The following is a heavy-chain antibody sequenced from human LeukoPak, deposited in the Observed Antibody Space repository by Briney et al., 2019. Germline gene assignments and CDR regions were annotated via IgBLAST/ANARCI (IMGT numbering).Heavy chain of an antibody. V-gene: IGHV3-21*01. D-gene: IGHD2-15*01. CDR2: ISSSGSYI. CDR1: GFTFSSYS. Sequence: PGGSLRLSCTASGFTFSSYSMNWVRQAPGEGLEWVSSISSSGSYIYYADSVKGRFTISRDNAKNSLYLQMNSLRGEDTAVYYCATARGGLGCCSGGSCSLFDYWGQGTLVTVSS. J-gene: IGHJ4*02. CDR3: ATARGGLGCCSGGSCSLFDY.